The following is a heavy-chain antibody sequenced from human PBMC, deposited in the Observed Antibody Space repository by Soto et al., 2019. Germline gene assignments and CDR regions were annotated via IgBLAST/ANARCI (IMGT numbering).Heavy chain of an antibody. CDR1: GFIFSNYA. CDR3: VRDPEEMPTRIDY. CDR2: TSSDGNNK. D-gene: IGHD2-2*01. V-gene: IGHV3-30-3*01. J-gene: IGHJ4*02. Sequence: SLRLSCVASGFIFSNYAIHWVRQAPDMGLEWVAVTSSDGNNKHYADSVTGRFTISRDNSKSTLYLQMDSLRAEDTAVYYCVRDPEEMPTRIDYWGQG.